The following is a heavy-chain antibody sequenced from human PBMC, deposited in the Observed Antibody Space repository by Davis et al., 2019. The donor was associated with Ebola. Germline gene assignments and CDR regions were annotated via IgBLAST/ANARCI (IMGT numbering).Heavy chain of an antibody. V-gene: IGHV4-4*02. CDR1: GGSISSSYW. CDR3: ARDREWLVQGYFEY. Sequence: MPSSTLSLTCAVSGGSISSSYWWSWVRQPPGKGLEWIGEIYHTGSTNYNPSLKSRVTISVDKSKNQFSLKLSSVTAADTAVYVCARDREWLVQGYFEYWGKGTLVTVAS. CDR2: IYHTGST. J-gene: IGHJ4*02. D-gene: IGHD6-19*01.